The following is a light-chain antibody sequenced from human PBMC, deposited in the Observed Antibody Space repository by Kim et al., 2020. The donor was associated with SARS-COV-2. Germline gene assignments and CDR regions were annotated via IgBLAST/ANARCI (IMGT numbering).Light chain of an antibody. CDR3: QVWDGSTDHYV. V-gene: IGLV3-21*04. CDR1: NIGNKN. J-gene: IGLJ1*01. CDR2: HDS. Sequence: SYELTQPPSVSVPPGEAAKIPCAGNNIGNKNVQWYQQKAGQAPVLVISHDSDRPSEIPDRFSGSNSENTATLTISRVEAGDEADYYCQVWDGSTDHYVFGTGTNVTVL.